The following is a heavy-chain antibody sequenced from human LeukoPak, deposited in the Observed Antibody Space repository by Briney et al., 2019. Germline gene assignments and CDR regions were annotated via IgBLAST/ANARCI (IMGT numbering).Heavy chain of an antibody. V-gene: IGHV3-30*02. Sequence: GGSLRLSCGASGFIFDAHDMHWVRQAPGKGLEWVAFIRSDGYHTYYADSVKGRFTITRDNSKNTLYLQMNSLRLEDMALYYCAKPSGSGVDYWGRGTRVTASS. CDR2: IRSDGYHT. CDR3: AKPSGSGVDY. CDR1: GFIFDAHD. D-gene: IGHD1-26*01. J-gene: IGHJ4*02.